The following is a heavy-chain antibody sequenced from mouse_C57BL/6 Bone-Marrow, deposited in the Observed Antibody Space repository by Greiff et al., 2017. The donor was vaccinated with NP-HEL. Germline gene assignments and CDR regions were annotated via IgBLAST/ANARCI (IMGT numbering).Heavy chain of an antibody. D-gene: IGHD1-1*01. V-gene: IGHV1-69*01. CDR3: ARSGATVVRYFDV. CDR1: GYTFTSYW. J-gene: IGHJ1*03. CDR2: IDPSDSYT. Sequence: QVQLQQPGAELVMPGASVKLSCKASGYTFTSYWMHWVKQRPGQGLEWIGEIDPSDSYTNSNQTFKGKSTLTVDKSSSTAYMQLSSLTSEDSAVYYCARSGATVVRYFDVWGTGTTVTVSS.